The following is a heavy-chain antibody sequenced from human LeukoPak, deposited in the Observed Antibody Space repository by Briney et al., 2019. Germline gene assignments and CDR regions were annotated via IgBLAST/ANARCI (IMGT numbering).Heavy chain of an antibody. CDR1: GGSFRSYV. Sequence: PLASVKVSCKASGGSFRSYVFSWVRQAPGEGLEWMGGITPIFGTTHYAQKFRGRLTITADESTDTAYLDLNNLRSEDTATYYCAKTFLYGDGPPGYFQHWGPGTLVIVSS. D-gene: IGHD4-17*01. CDR3: AKTFLYGDGPPGYFQH. CDR2: ITPIFGTT. V-gene: IGHV1-69*13. J-gene: IGHJ1*01.